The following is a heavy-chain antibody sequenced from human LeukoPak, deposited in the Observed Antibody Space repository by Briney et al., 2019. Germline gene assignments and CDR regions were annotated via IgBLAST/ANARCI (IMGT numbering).Heavy chain of an antibody. D-gene: IGHD5-18*01. J-gene: IGHJ4*02. V-gene: IGHV4-34*01. CDR2: INHSGST. CDR3: ARGPRIQLWPTHLVFFDY. CDR1: GGSSSGYY. Sequence: SETLSLTCAVYGGSSSGYYWSWIRQPPGKGLEWIGEINHSGSTNYNPSLKSRVTISVDTSKNQFSLKLSSVTAADTAVYYCARGPRIQLWPTHLVFFDYWGQGTLVTVSS.